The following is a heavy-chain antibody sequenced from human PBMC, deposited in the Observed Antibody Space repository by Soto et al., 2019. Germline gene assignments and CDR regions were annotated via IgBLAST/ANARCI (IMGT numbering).Heavy chain of an antibody. D-gene: IGHD2-15*01. CDR3: ARGSRRRIPAASGRDYYYHGLDV. CDR2: INHRGSI. J-gene: IGHJ6*02. CDR1: GGSFSGYY. V-gene: IGHV4-34*01. Sequence: QVQLQQWGAGLLKPSETLSLNCAVYGGSFSGYYWSWIRQPPGKGLEWIGEINHRGSINYNPSLKSRVTMSVETSKNQFSLKLNSVTAADTAVFYCARGSRRRIPAASGRDYYYHGLDVWGQGTAVTVSS.